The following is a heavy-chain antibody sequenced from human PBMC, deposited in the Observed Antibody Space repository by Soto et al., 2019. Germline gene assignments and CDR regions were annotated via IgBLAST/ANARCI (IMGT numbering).Heavy chain of an antibody. V-gene: IGHV3-30-3*01. CDR2: ISYDGSNK. J-gene: IGHJ3*02. CDR1: GFTFSSYA. Sequence: GGSLRLSCAASGFTFSSYAMHWVRQAPGKGLEWVAVISYDGSNKYYADSVKGRFTISRDNSKNTRYLQMNSLRAEDTAVYYCARGQSKTDAFDIWGQGTMVTVSS. CDR3: ARGQSKTDAFDI. D-gene: IGHD4-4*01.